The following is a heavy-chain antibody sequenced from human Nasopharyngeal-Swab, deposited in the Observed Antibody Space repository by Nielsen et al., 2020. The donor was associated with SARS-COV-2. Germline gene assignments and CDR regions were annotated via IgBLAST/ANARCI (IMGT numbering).Heavy chain of an antibody. J-gene: IGHJ4*02. D-gene: IGHD3-3*01. CDR1: GGSIRSYY. CDR3: ARVTYYDFWSGYEDY. Sequence: SETLSLTCTVSGGSIRSYYWSWIRQPPGKGLERIGYIYYSGSTNYNPSLKSRVTISVDTSKNQFSLKLSSVTAADTAVYYCARVTYYDFWSGYEDYWGQGSLVIVSS. V-gene: IGHV4-59*01. CDR2: IYYSGST.